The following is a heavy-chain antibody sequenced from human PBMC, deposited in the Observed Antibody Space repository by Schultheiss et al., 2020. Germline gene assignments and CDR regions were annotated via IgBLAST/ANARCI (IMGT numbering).Heavy chain of an antibody. J-gene: IGHJ4*02. D-gene: IGHD4-17*01. CDR2: IYYSGST. CDR3: ARARDYGDYDGTLDY. V-gene: IGHV4-31*03. CDR1: GGSISSGGYY. Sequence: SETLSLTCTVSGGSISSGGYYWSWIRQHPGKGLEWIGYIYYSGSTYYNPSLKSRVTISVDTSKNQFSLKLSSVTAADTAVYYCARARDYGDYDGTLDYWGQGTLVTVSS.